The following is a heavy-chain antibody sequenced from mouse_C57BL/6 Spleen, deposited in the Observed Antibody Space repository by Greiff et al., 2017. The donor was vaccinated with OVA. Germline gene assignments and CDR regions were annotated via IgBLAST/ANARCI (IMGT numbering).Heavy chain of an antibody. CDR1: GYTFTSYD. CDR2: IYPGDGST. J-gene: IGHJ4*01. V-gene: IGHV1-85*01. CDR3: ASCITTGEKAMDY. D-gene: IGHD1-1*01. Sequence: QVQLQQSGPELVKPGASVKLSCKASGYTFTSYDINWVKQRPGQGLEWIGWIYPGDGSTKYDEKFKGKATLTVDTSSSTAYMELHSLTSEDTAVYFCASCITTGEKAMDYWGQGTSVTVSS.